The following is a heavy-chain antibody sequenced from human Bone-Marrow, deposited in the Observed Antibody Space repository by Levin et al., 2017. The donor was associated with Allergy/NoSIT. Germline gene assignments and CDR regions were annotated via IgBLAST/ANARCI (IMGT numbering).Heavy chain of an antibody. V-gene: IGHV3-30*04. CDR2: ISDDGNNK. CDR1: GFTFSNFA. D-gene: IGHD3-10*01. CDR3: ARERGAYMDRGIFKVRGYFDS. Sequence: PGGSLRLSCAASGFTFSNFAMHWVRQAPGKGLEWVADISDDGNNKHYVDSLKGRFTISRDNSKNTLYLQMNSLRAEDTAVYYCARERGAYMDRGIFKVRGYFDSWGQGTLVIASS. J-gene: IGHJ4*02.